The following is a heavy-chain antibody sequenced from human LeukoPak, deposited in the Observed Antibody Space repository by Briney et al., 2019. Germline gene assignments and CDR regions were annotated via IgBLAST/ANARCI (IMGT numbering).Heavy chain of an antibody. J-gene: IGHJ4*02. Sequence: SETLSLTCPVSGGSISSYSWSWIRQPHGKGLEWIGYIYYSGSTNYNPSLKSRVTISVDTSKNQFSLKLSSVTAADTAVYYCARTAYGDFFDYWGQGTLVTVSS. V-gene: IGHV4-59*01. CDR2: IYYSGST. D-gene: IGHD4-17*01. CDR3: ARTAYGDFFDY. CDR1: GGSISSYS.